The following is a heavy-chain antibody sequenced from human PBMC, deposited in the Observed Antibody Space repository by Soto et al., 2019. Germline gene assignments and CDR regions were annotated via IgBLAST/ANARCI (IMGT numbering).Heavy chain of an antibody. D-gene: IGHD5-18*01. CDR1: GFTFSSYS. V-gene: IGHV3-21*01. CDR2: ISSTSSYI. J-gene: IGHJ5*02. CDR3: ARSGYGYGRNWFEP. Sequence: EVQLVESGGGLVKPGGSLRLSCAASGFTFSSYSMNWVRQAPGKGLEWVSYISSTSSYIYYGDSVKGRFTISRDNAKNSLYLQINSLGAEETEVYYCARSGYGYGRNWFEPWGQGTLVTVSS.